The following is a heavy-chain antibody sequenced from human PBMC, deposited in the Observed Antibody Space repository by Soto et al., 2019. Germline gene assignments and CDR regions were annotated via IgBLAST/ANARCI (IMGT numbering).Heavy chain of an antibody. CDR1: GFSLSTSGVG. V-gene: IGHV2-5*02. Sequence: QITLKESGPTLVKPTQTLTLTCTFSGFSLSTSGVGVGWIRQPPGKALEWLALIYWDDDKRYSPSLKSRLTITNDPSKNQVGLTMTSMAPVDTATYYCAHSPDYGDHYNWFDPWGQGTLVTVSS. J-gene: IGHJ5*02. CDR3: AHSPDYGDHYNWFDP. D-gene: IGHD4-17*01. CDR2: IYWDDDK.